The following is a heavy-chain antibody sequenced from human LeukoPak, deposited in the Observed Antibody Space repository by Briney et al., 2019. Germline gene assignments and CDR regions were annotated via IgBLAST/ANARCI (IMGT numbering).Heavy chain of an antibody. V-gene: IGHV3-66*01. CDR3: AREGIAAAGTLYFDY. CDR1: GFTVSSNY. D-gene: IGHD6-13*01. Sequence: GGSLRLSCAASGFTVSSNYMSWVRQARGKGLEWVSVIYSGGSTYYADSVKGRFTISRDNSKNTLYLQMNSLRAEDTAVYYCAREGIAAAGTLYFDYWGQGTLVTVSS. J-gene: IGHJ4*02. CDR2: IYSGGST.